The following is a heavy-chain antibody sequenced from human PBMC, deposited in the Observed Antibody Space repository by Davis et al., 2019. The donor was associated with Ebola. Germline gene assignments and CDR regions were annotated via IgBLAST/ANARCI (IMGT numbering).Heavy chain of an antibody. CDR1: GFTFSGSA. V-gene: IGHV3-73*01. J-gene: IGHJ6*02. Sequence: GESLKISCAASGFTFSGSAMHWVRQASGKGLEWVGRIRSKANSYATAYAASVKGRFTISRDDSKNTAYLQMNSLKTKDTAVYYCARVTLTGYSYYYYGMDVWGQGTTVTVSS. CDR2: IRSKANSYAT. CDR3: ARVTLTGYSYYYYGMDV. D-gene: IGHD3-9*01.